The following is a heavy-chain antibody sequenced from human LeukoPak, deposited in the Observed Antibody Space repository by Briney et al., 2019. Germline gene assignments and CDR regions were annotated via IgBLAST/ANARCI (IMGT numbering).Heavy chain of an antibody. CDR2: ISSSRGT. Sequence: SETLSLTCTGSGCSISSYRWSWLRQPPGKGLEWIGYISSSRGTNYNASLKRRVTITEDTHKNHLSLQQRSVPAAHTAVSYCAKYCTVGRRLDYWGQGTLVTVSS. CDR1: GCSISSYR. CDR3: AKYCTVGRRLDY. J-gene: IGHJ4*02. V-gene: IGHV4-4*08. D-gene: IGHD2-8*02.